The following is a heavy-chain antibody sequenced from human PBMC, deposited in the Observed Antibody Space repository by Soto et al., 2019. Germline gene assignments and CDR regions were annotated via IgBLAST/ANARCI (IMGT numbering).Heavy chain of an antibody. CDR2: IIPIFGTA. Sequence: ASVKVSCKASGGTFSSYAISWVRQAPGQGLEWMGGIIPIFGTANYAQKFQGRVTITADESTSTAYMELSSLKSEETAVYYCARVKYSGSYGGWEGAYYYGMDVWGQGTTVTVSS. CDR3: ARVKYSGSYGGWEGAYYYGMDV. D-gene: IGHD1-26*01. J-gene: IGHJ6*02. V-gene: IGHV1-69*13. CDR1: GGTFSSYA.